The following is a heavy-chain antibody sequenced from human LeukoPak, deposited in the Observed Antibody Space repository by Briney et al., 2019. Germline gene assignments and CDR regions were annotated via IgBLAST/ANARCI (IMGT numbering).Heavy chain of an antibody. D-gene: IGHD6-19*01. CDR1: GYTFTGYY. CDR2: INPNSGGT. Sequence: ASVKVSCKASGYTFTGYYMHWVRQAPGQGLEWVGWINPNSGGTNYAQKFQGRVTMTRDTSISTVYMELSRLRSDDTAVYYCARYTSGWPLDYWGQGTLVTVSS. CDR3: ARYTSGWPLDY. V-gene: IGHV1-2*02. J-gene: IGHJ4*02.